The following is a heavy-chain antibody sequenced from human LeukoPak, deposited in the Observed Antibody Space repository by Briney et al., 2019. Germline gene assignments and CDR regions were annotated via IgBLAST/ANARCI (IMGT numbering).Heavy chain of an antibody. D-gene: IGHD6-6*01. CDR1: GYTFTSYY. J-gene: IGHJ5*02. CDR2: INPSGGST. Sequence: GASVKVSCKASGYTFTSYYMHWVRQAPGRGLEWMGIINPSGGSTSYAQKFQGRVTMTRDTSTSTVYMELSSLRSEDTAVYYCARTMSSSRPWAWFDPWGQGTLVTVSS. V-gene: IGHV1-46*01. CDR3: ARTMSSSRPWAWFDP.